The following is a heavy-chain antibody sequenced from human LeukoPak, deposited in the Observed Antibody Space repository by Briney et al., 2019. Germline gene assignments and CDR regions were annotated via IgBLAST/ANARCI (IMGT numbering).Heavy chain of an antibody. V-gene: IGHV4-39*01. CDR1: GGSISSSSYY. Sequence: ASETLSLTCTVSGGSISSSSYYWGWIRQPPGKGLEWIGSIYYSGSTYYNPSLKSRAIISVVTSKNQFSLKLSSVTAADTAVYYCARPMTYYYDSSGYKSYAFDIWGQGTMVTVSS. D-gene: IGHD3-22*01. CDR2: IYYSGST. CDR3: ARPMTYYYDSSGYKSYAFDI. J-gene: IGHJ3*02.